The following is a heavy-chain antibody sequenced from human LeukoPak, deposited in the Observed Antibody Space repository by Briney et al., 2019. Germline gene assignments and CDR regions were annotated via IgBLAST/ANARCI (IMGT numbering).Heavy chain of an antibody. CDR2: IKEDGREK. J-gene: IGHJ4*02. CDR3: VRFMRGTIGGDN. Sequence: PSETLSLTCTVSGGSISSYYWSWIRQAPGKGLEWVANIKEDGREKYYVDSVKGRFTISRDNAKNSLYLQMNNLKAEDTAMYYCVRFMRGTIGGDNWGQGTLVTVSA. CDR1: GGSISSYY. D-gene: IGHD3-16*01. V-gene: IGHV3-7*01.